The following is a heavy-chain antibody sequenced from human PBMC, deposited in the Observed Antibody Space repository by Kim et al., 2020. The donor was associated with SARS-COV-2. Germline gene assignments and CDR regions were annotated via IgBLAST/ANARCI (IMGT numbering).Heavy chain of an antibody. V-gene: IGHV1-69*13. CDR3: ASPTYYYDSSGYLPY. D-gene: IGHD3-22*01. CDR1: GGTFSSYA. CDR2: IIPIFGTA. J-gene: IGHJ4*02. Sequence: SVKVSCKASGGTFSSYAISWVRQAPGQGLEWMGGIIPIFGTANYAQKFQGRVTITADESTSTAYMELSSLRSEDTAVYYCASPTYYYDSSGYLPYWGQGTLVTVSS.